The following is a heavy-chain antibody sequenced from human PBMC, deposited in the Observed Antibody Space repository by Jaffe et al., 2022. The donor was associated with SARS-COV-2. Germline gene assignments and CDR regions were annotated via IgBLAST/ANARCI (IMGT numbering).Heavy chain of an antibody. CDR2: ISGSGETT. V-gene: IGHV3-23*01. CDR3: AKDRFGSGTGDFFDY. D-gene: IGHD3-10*01. J-gene: IGHJ4*02. Sequence: EVQLLESGGGLVQPGGSLRLSCAASGFTFSSYAMSWVRQAPGKGLEWVAAISGSGETTYDADFVKGRFTISRDNSKNTLFLQMHSLRAEDTAVYYCAKDRFGSGTGDFFDYWGQGTLVTVSS. CDR1: GFTFSSYA.